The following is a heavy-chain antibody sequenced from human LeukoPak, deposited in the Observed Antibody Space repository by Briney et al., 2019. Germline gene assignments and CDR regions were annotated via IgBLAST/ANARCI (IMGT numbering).Heavy chain of an antibody. CDR1: GYTFTSYD. CDR2: MNPNSGNT. CDR3: ARLTYYYDSSGYYLFDY. V-gene: IGHV1-8*03. Sequence: GASVKVSCKASGYTFTSYDINWVRQATGQGLEWIGWMNPNSGNTGYAQKFQGRVTITRNTSISTAYMELSSLRSEDTVVYYCARLTYYYDSSGYYLFDYWGQGTLVTVSS. D-gene: IGHD3-22*01. J-gene: IGHJ4*02.